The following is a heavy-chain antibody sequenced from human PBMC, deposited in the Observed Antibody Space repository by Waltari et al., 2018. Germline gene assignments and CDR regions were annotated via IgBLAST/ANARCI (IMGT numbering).Heavy chain of an antibody. CDR2: IYHRGGT. D-gene: IGHD3-22*01. J-gene: IGHJ2*01. Sequence: QVQLQESGPGLVKPSETLSLTCAVSGYSISSGYYWGWTRQPPGKGLVWIGSIYHRGGTYHNPTLKGRVAISVDTSKNQFSLKRSSVTAADTAVYYCAGYYDSSGYYYNWYFDLWGRGTLVTVSS. CDR3: AGYYDSSGYYYNWYFDL. CDR1: GYSISSGYY. V-gene: IGHV4-38-2*01.